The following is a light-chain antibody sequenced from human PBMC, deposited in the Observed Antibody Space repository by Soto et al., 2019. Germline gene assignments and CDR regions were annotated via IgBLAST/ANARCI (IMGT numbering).Light chain of an antibody. J-gene: IGLJ2*01. V-gene: IGLV2-14*03. Sequence: QSALTQPASVSGSPGQSITISCTGTSSDIGAYNFVSWYQQHPGKAPKLMLYDVNIRPSGVSNRFYGSKSGNTASLTISGLQAEDEADYHCTSWTTSTTMIFGGGTKVTVL. CDR2: DVN. CDR1: SSDIGAYNF. CDR3: TSWTTSTTMI.